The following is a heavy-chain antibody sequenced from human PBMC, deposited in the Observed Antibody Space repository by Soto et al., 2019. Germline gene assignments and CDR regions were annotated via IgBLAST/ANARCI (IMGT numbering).Heavy chain of an antibody. CDR2: VSGTGGSA. CDR3: ARGSAYSDYYLEY. CDR1: GFTFSSYA. D-gene: IGHD4-17*01. J-gene: IGHJ4*02. Sequence: PGGSLRLSCAASGFTFSSYAMTWVRQDPGKALEWVSGVSGTGGSAYYADSVKGRFTISRDKSTNTLYLHMNSLRAEDTAVYYCARGSAYSDYYLEYWGQGTLVTVSS. V-gene: IGHV3-23*01.